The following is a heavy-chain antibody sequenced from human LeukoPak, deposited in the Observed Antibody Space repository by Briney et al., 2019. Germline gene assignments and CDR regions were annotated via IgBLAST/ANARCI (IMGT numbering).Heavy chain of an antibody. Sequence: KAGGSLRLSCAASGITFSRDSMNWVRQAPGKGLEWVSSISSSSSCIYYADSVRGRFTISRDNAKNSLYLQMNSLRAEDTAVYYCARVGIAARGDYFDYWGQGILVTVSS. V-gene: IGHV3-21*01. D-gene: IGHD6-6*01. CDR3: ARVGIAARGDYFDY. CDR1: GITFSRDS. CDR2: ISSSSSCI. J-gene: IGHJ4*02.